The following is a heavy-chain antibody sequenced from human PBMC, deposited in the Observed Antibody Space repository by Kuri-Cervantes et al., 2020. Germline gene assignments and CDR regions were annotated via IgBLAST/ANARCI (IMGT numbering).Heavy chain of an antibody. J-gene: IGHJ4*02. CDR2: ISYDGSNK. Sequence: GESLRLSCAASGFTFSSYGMHWVRQAPGKGLEWVAVISYDGSNKYCADSVKGRFTISRDNSKNTLYLQMNSLRAEDTAVYYCAKDLSSIPGGYWGQGTLVTVSS. CDR1: GFTFSSYG. CDR3: AKDLSSIPGGY. V-gene: IGHV3-30*18. D-gene: IGHD2/OR15-2a*01.